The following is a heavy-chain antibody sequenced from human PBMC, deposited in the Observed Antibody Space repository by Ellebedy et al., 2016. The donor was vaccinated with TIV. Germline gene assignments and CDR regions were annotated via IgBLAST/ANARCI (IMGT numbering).Heavy chain of an antibody. CDR2: ISSSGSTI. CDR3: AREGYSFGGFDY. CDR1: GFTFSDYY. J-gene: IGHJ4*02. D-gene: IGHD5-18*01. Sequence: GESLKISCAASGFTFSDYYMSWIRQAPGKGLQWIAYISSSGSTIYYADSVKGRFTISRGNAKNSLSLQMNSLRADDTALYFCAREGYSFGGFDYWGLGSLVTVSS. V-gene: IGHV3-11*01.